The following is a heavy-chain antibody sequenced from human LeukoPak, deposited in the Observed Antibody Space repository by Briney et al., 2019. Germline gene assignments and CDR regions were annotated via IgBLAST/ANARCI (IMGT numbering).Heavy chain of an antibody. Sequence: GGSLRLSCAASGFTFSSYAMSWVRQAPGKGLEWVSAISGSGGSTYYADSVKGRFTISRDNSKNTLYLQMNSLRAEDTAVYYCATGLYSSGWSDFDYWGQGTLVTVSS. CDR1: GFTFSSYA. V-gene: IGHV3-23*01. J-gene: IGHJ4*02. CDR2: ISGSGGST. D-gene: IGHD6-19*01. CDR3: ATGLYSSGWSDFDY.